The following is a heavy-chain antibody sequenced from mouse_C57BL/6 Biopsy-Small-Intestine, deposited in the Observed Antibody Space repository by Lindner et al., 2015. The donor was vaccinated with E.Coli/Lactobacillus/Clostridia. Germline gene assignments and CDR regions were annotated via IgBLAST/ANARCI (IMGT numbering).Heavy chain of an antibody. J-gene: IGHJ1*03. Sequence: VQLQESGPELVKPGASVKISCKASGYTFTDYYMNWVKQSHGKSLEWIGDINPNNGGTSYNQKFKGKATLTVDKSSSTAYMELRSLTSEDSAVYHCARKRFYYGSNYGYFDVWGTGTTVTVSS. CDR3: ARKRFYYGSNYGYFDV. CDR2: INPNNGGT. D-gene: IGHD1-1*01. CDR1: GYTFTDYY. V-gene: IGHV1-26*01.